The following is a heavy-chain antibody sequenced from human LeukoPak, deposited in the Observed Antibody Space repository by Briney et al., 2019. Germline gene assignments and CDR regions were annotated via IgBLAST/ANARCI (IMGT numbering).Heavy chain of an antibody. CDR2: ISSSTSTI. CDR1: GFTFSSYE. Sequence: PGGSLRLSRAASGFTFSSYEMNWVRQAPGKGLEGVSYISSSTSTIYYADSVKGRFTISRDNAKSSLYLQMNSLRAEDTAVYYCARGLWGEMATTNWGQGTLVTVSS. CDR3: ARGLWGEMATTN. V-gene: IGHV3-48*03. J-gene: IGHJ4*02. D-gene: IGHD5-24*01.